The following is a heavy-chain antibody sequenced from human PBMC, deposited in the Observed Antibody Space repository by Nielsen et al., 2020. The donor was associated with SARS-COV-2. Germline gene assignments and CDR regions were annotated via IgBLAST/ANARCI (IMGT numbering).Heavy chain of an antibody. Sequence: GESLKISCAASGFTFSSYWMHWVRQAPGKGLVWVSRINSDGSSTSYADSVKGRFTISRDNAKNTLYLQMNSLRAEDTAVYYCARNRNLYYDLPSYMYVWGKGTTVTVSS. CDR3: ARNRNLYYDLPSYMYV. D-gene: IGHD3-3*01. CDR1: GFTFSSYW. J-gene: IGHJ6*03. CDR2: INSDGSST. V-gene: IGHV3-74*01.